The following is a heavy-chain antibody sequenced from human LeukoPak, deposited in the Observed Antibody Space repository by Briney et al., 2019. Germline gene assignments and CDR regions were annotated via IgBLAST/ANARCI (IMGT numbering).Heavy chain of an antibody. J-gene: IGHJ4*02. Sequence: SQTLSLTCAISGDSVSSNSAAWNWIRQSPSRGLEWLGRTYYRSKWYNDYAVSVKSRITINPDTSKNQFSLQLNSVTPEDTAVYYCARMARYCSSTSRPYFDYWGQGTLVTVSS. CDR3: ARMARYCSSTSRPYFDY. CDR1: GDSVSSNSAA. V-gene: IGHV6-1*01. CDR2: TYYRSKWYN. D-gene: IGHD2-2*01.